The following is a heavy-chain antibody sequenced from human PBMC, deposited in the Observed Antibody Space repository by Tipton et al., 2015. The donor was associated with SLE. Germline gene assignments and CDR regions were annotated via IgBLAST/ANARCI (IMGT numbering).Heavy chain of an antibody. J-gene: IGHJ6*02. CDR1: GGSISSYY. D-gene: IGHD3-3*01. CDR3: ARHMELRFLEWLPLGMDV. V-gene: IGHV4-59*08. CDR2: IYYSGST. Sequence: TLSLTCTVSGGSISSYYWSWIRQPPGKGLEWIGSIYYSGSTYYNPSLKSRVTISVDTSKNQFSLKLGSVTASDTAVYYCARHMELRFLEWLPLGMDVWGQGTTVTVSS.